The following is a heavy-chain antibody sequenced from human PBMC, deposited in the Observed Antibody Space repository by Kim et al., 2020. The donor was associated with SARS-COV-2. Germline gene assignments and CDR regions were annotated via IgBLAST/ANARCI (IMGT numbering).Heavy chain of an antibody. CDR2: ISYSGST. CDR1: GDSITSSD. V-gene: IGHV4-59*08. J-gene: IGHJ6*03. D-gene: IGHD2-21*01. Sequence: SETLSLTCTVSGDSITSSDWGWIRQTPGKGLEWIGYISYSGSTNYSPSLKSRVTILVDISKNHFSLKLISFTAADTAIYYCARLGRLLHITTFRDHYYMDVWGKGTTVTVSS. CDR3: ARLGRLLHITTFRDHYYMDV.